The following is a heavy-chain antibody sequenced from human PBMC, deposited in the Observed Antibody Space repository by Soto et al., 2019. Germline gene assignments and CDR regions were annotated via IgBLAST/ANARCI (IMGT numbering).Heavy chain of an antibody. CDR1: GYTFTSYG. CDR2: ISAYNGNT. CDR3: TRGGGVRYSDSAHADC. D-gene: IGHD3-22*01. Sequence: QVQLVQSGAEVKKPGASVKVSCKASGYTFTSYGISWVRQAPGQGLEWMGWISAYNGNTNYAQKRQGRVTMTTDTXTXXGCMEMRGGRSDETAVYCRTRGGGVRYSDSAHADCWGQGPIVTGYS. V-gene: IGHV1-18*01. J-gene: IGHJ4*02.